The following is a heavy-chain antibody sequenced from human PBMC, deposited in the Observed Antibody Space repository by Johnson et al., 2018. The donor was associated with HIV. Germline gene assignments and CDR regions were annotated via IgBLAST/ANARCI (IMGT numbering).Heavy chain of an antibody. Sequence: QMQLVESGGGVVQPGGSLRLSCAVSGFTFSSYGMHWVRQAPGKGLEWVAFIQYDGSNKYYADSVKGLFTISRDNSKNTLYLQMNSLRPEDTAVYYCAKDLPSGWDGGDAFDIWGQGTMVIVSS. D-gene: IGHD6-19*01. V-gene: IGHV3-30*02. J-gene: IGHJ3*02. CDR3: AKDLPSGWDGGDAFDI. CDR2: IQYDGSNK. CDR1: GFTFSSYG.